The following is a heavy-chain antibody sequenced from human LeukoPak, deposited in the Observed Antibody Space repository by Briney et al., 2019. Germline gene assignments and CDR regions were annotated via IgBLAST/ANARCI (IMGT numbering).Heavy chain of an antibody. Sequence: GGSLRLSCAASGFTFSSYWMHWVRQAPGKGLMWISRINSDGSSTSYADSVKGRFTISRDNAKNTLYLQMNSLRAEDTAVFYCARVGQAGYVGYPLDYRGQGTLVTVSS. CDR2: INSDGSST. CDR1: GFTFSSYW. V-gene: IGHV3-74*01. J-gene: IGHJ4*02. D-gene: IGHD5-12*01. CDR3: ARVGQAGYVGYPLDY.